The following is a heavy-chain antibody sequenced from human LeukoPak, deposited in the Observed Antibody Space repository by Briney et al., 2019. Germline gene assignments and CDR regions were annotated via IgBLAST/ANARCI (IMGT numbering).Heavy chain of an antibody. CDR1: GYRFTSYW. V-gene: IGHV5-51*01. D-gene: IGHD6-13*01. Sequence: GASLKIYCQGSGYRFTSYWIGWVRQMPGKGLERMGIIYPGDSDTRYSPSFQGQVTISADKSISTAYLQWSSLKASDTAMYYCARGGSWTPSSFDYWGQGTLVTVSS. CDR3: ARGGSWTPSSFDY. J-gene: IGHJ4*02. CDR2: IYPGDSDT.